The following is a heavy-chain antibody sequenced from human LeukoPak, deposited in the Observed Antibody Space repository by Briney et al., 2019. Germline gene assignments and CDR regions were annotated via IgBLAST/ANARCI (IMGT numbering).Heavy chain of an antibody. J-gene: IGHJ6*02. D-gene: IGHD3-3*01. CDR1: GGTFSSYA. V-gene: IGHV1-8*02. CDR3: ARGRYYDFWSGYYNYYGMDV. Sequence: ASVKVSCKASGGTFSSYAINWVRQATGQGLEWMGWMNPNSGNTGYAQKFQGRVTMTRNTSISTAYMELSSLRSEDTAVYYCARGRYYDFWSGYYNYYGMDVWGQGTTVTVSS. CDR2: MNPNSGNT.